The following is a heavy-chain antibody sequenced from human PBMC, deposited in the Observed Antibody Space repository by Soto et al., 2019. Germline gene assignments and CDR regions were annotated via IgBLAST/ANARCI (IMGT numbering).Heavy chain of an antibody. Sequence: SETLSLTCAVSGGSISSSNWWIWVRQPPGKGLEWIGEIYHSGSTNYNPSLKSRVTISVDKSKNQFSLKLSSVTAADTAVYYCARVSGSYYYGMDVWGQGITVTVSS. CDR1: GGSISSSNW. J-gene: IGHJ6*02. V-gene: IGHV4-4*02. CDR3: ARVSGSYYYGMDV. D-gene: IGHD1-26*01. CDR2: IYHSGST.